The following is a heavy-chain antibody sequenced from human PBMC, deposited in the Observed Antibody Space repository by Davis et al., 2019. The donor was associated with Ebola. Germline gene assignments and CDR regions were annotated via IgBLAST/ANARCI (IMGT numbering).Heavy chain of an antibody. CDR1: GFIFNTYS. V-gene: IGHV3-48*01. CDR3: AKDGGIMPAATDY. J-gene: IGHJ4*02. D-gene: IGHD3-16*01. CDR2: ISSGYGTI. Sequence: GESLKISCEASGFIFNTYSMNWVRQAPGKGLEWISHISSGYGTIYYADSVKGRFTMSRDNGKKSVFLQMNSLRAEDTAVYYCAKDGGIMPAATDYWGQGTLVTVSS.